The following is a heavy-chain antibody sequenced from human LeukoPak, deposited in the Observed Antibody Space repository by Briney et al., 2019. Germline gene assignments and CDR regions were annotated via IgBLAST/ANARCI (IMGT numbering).Heavy chain of an antibody. Sequence: SETLSLTCTVSGGSVSSGSYYWSWIRQPPGKGLEWIGYISYSGTTNYNPSLKSRVTISVAPSKNQFSLKLRSVTAPDTAVYYCARDRGNYFDYWGQGTLVTVSS. D-gene: IGHD6-13*01. CDR1: GGSVSSGSYY. J-gene: IGHJ4*02. V-gene: IGHV4-61*01. CDR3: ARDRGNYFDY. CDR2: ISYSGTT.